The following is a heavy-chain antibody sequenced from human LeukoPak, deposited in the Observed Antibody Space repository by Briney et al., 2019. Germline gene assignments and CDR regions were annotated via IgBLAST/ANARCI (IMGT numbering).Heavy chain of an antibody. V-gene: IGHV4-34*01. D-gene: IGHD6-19*01. CDR2: INHSGST. CDR1: GGSFSGYY. CDR3: AILAGYSSDPGFAP. Sequence: SETLSLTCAVYGGSFSGYYWSWIRQPPGKGLEWIGEINHSGSTNYNPSLKSRVTISVDTSKNQFSLKLSSVTAADTAVYYCAILAGYSSDPGFAPWGQGTLVTVSS. J-gene: IGHJ5*02.